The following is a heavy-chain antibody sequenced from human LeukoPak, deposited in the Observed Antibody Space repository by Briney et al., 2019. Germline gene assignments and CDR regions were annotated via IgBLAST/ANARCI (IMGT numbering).Heavy chain of an antibody. CDR1: GGTFSSYA. CDR3: AVPSSSAGFDY. V-gene: IGHV1-69*04. Sequence: ASVKVSCKASGGTFSSYAISWVRQAPGQGLEWMGRIIPIHGIANYAQKFQGRVTITADESTSTAYMELSSLRSEDTAVYYCAVPSSSAGFDYWGQGTLVTVSS. CDR2: IIPIHGIA. J-gene: IGHJ4*02. D-gene: IGHD6-6*01.